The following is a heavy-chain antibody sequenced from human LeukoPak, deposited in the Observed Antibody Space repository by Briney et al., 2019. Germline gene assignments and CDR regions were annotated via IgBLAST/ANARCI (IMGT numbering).Heavy chain of an antibody. Sequence: GGSLRLSCAASGFTFSDYYMSWVRQAPGKGLEWVAVISYDGSNKYYADSVKGRFTISRDNSKSTLYLQMNSLRAEDTAVYYCARVTDWNDLDYWGPGTLVTVSS. D-gene: IGHD1-1*01. CDR2: ISYDGSNK. CDR1: GFTFSDYY. CDR3: ARVTDWNDLDY. V-gene: IGHV3-30*03. J-gene: IGHJ4*02.